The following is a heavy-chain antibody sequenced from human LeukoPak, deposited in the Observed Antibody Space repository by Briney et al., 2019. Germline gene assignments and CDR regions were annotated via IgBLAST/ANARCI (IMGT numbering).Heavy chain of an antibody. CDR3: ARDDGDYEYYYGMDV. J-gene: IGHJ6*02. Sequence: SGGSLRLSCAASGFSFGSYRMNWVRQAPGKGLEWVANINLDGSEKYYVDSVKGRFTISRDNAKNSLFLQMNSLRAEDTAMYYWARDDGDYEYYYGMDVWGQGTTVTVSS. CDR1: GFSFGSYR. V-gene: IGHV3-7*01. CDR2: INLDGSEK. D-gene: IGHD4-17*01.